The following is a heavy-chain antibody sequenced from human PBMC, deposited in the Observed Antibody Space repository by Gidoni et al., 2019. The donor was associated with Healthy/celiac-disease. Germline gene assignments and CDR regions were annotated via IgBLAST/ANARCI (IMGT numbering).Heavy chain of an antibody. D-gene: IGHD3-10*01. V-gene: IGHV4-30-4*01. CDR1: GGSISSGDSY. CDR3: ARDHGSGSFNWFDP. J-gene: IGHJ5*02. CDR2: IYYGGST. Sequence: QVQLQESGPGLVKPSQTLSLTCTVSGGSISSGDSYWRWIRQTPGKGLEWIGYIYYGGSTYYNPSLKSRVTISVDTSKNQFSLKLSSVTAADTAVYYCARDHGSGSFNWFDPWGQGTLVTVSS.